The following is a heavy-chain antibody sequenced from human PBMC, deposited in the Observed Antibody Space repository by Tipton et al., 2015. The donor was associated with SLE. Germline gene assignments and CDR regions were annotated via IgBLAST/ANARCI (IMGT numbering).Heavy chain of an antibody. D-gene: IGHD1-7*01. CDR1: GDSISSSSYC. CDR3: ARDDVGRHNWNYVARPEQTFDI. CDR2: IYESGST. Sequence: GLVKPSETLSLICAVSGDSISSSSYCWGWIRQPPGKGLEWIGSIYESGSTSYNPSLTSRVTISEDTSKNQFSLKLRSVTAADTAVYYCARDDVGRHNWNYVARPEQTFDIWGQGTMVTVSS. V-gene: IGHV4-39*07. J-gene: IGHJ3*02.